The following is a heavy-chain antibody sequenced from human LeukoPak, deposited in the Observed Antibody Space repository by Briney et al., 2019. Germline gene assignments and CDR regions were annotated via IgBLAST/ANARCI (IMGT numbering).Heavy chain of an antibody. CDR1: GGSISSGGYS. D-gene: IGHD2-21*02. CDR2: IYYSGST. V-gene: IGHV4-30-4*07. J-gene: IGHJ4*02. CDR3: ARWTMGRIGRCGGDCSRFDY. Sequence: PSETLSLTCAVSGGSISSGGYSWSWIRQPPGKGLEWIGYIYYSGSTNYNPSLKSRVTISVDTSKNQFSLKLSSVTAADTAVYYCARWTMGRIGRCGGDCSRFDYWGQGTLVTVSS.